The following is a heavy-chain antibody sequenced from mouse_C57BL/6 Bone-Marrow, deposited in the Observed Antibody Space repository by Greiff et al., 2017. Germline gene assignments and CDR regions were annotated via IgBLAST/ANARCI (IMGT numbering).Heavy chain of an antibody. Sequence: VQLVESGPGLVAPSQSLSITCTVSGFSLTSYAISWVRQPPGKGLEWLGVIWTGGGTTYNSALKARLSISKDNSKSQVFLKMNSLQTDDTARYYCARDLLWGYYAMDYWGQGTSVTVSS. CDR2: IWTGGGT. V-gene: IGHV2-9-1*01. J-gene: IGHJ4*01. CDR3: ARDLLWGYYAMDY. D-gene: IGHD2-1*01. CDR1: GFSLTSYA.